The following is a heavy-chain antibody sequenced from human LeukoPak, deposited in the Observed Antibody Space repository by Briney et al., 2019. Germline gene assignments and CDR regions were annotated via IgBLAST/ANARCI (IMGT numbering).Heavy chain of an antibody. J-gene: IGHJ4*02. CDR2: ISSSSSYI. D-gene: IGHD3-9*01. V-gene: IGHV3-21*01. CDR1: GFTFSSYS. Sequence: PGGSLRLSCAASGFTFSSYSMNWVRQAPGKGLEWVSSISSSSSYIYYADSVKGRFTISRDNAKNSLYLQMNSLRAEDTAVYYCARGLRGDILTGYPFDYWGQGTLVTVSS. CDR3: ARGLRGDILTGYPFDY.